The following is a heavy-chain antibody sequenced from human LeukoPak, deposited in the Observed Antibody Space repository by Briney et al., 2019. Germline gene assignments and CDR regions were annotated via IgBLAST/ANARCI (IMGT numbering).Heavy chain of an antibody. CDR2: IYYSGST. J-gene: IGHJ6*02. D-gene: IGHD3-10*01. CDR3: ARTSRHFYGSGSNLTPWPADMDV. V-gene: IGHV4-59*01. Sequence: KASETLSLTCTVSGGSINSYYWTWIRQPPGMGLEWIGYIYYSGSTHYNPSLNSRVTISMDTPKNHFSLKLSSVTAADTAIYYCARTSRHFYGSGSNLTPWPADMDVWGQGTKVTVSS. CDR1: GGSINSYY.